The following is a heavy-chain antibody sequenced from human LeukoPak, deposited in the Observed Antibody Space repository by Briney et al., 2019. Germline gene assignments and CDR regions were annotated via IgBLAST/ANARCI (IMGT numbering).Heavy chain of an antibody. D-gene: IGHD3-16*01. CDR1: GFTVSSNY. Sequence: GGSLRLSCAASGFTVSSNYMSWVRQAPGKGLECVPLIFSGGSTYYADSVKGRFTISRDNSKNTLYLQMNSLRAEDTAVYYCARDLAFSSWGQGTLVTVSS. V-gene: IGHV3-53*01. CDR3: ARDLAFSS. CDR2: IFSGGST. J-gene: IGHJ4*02.